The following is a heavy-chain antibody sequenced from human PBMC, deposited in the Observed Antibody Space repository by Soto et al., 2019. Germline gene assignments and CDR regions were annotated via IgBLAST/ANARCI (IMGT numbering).Heavy chain of an antibody. Sequence: ASVKVSCKASGGTFSSYAISWVRQAPGQGLEWMGGIIPIFGTANYAQKVQGRVTITADESTSTAYMELSSLRSEDTAVYYCASCGVIAAAVSGYYGMDVWGQGTTVTVSS. CDR1: GGTFSSYA. D-gene: IGHD6-13*01. J-gene: IGHJ6*02. CDR3: ASCGVIAAAVSGYYGMDV. CDR2: IIPIFGTA. V-gene: IGHV1-69*13.